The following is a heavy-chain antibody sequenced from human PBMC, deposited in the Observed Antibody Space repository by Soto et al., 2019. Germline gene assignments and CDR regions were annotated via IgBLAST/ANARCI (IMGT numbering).Heavy chain of an antibody. D-gene: IGHD4-4*01. CDR1: GYTLTELS. V-gene: IGHV1-24*01. J-gene: IGHJ6*02. Sequence: GASVKVSCKVSGYTLTELSMHWVRQAPGKGLEWMGGFDPEDGETICAQKFQGRVTMTEDTSTDTAYMELSSLRSEDTAVYYCATEFSVTQLYGMDVWGQGTTVTVSS. CDR3: ATEFSVTQLYGMDV. CDR2: FDPEDGET.